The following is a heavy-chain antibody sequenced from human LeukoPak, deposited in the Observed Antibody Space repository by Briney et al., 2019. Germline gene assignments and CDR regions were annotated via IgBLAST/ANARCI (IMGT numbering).Heavy chain of an antibody. Sequence: PSQTLSLTCTVSGGSISSGGYYWSWIRQHPGKGLEWIGYIYYSGSTYYNPSLKSRVTISVDTSKNQFSLKLSSVTAADTAVYYCARDARSGSYSYYFDYWGQGTLVTVSS. V-gene: IGHV4-31*03. CDR1: GGSISSGGYY. CDR3: ARDARSGSYSYYFDY. CDR2: IYYSGST. D-gene: IGHD3-10*01. J-gene: IGHJ4*02.